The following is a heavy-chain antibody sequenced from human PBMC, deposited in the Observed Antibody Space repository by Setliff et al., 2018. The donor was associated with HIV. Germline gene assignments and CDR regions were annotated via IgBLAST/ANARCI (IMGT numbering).Heavy chain of an antibody. Sequence: GASVKVSCKASGYIFTNYAMQWVRQAPGQGLEWMGWINTGNGSTKYSQKFQGRVTISRDTFASTAYMYLSSLRSEDTAVYYCARPDSRWYARGRDPLYGVDVWGQGTTVTVSS. CDR3: ARPDSRWYARGRDPLYGVDV. D-gene: IGHD6-13*01. CDR1: GYIFTNYA. V-gene: IGHV1-3*04. CDR2: INTGNGST. J-gene: IGHJ6*02.